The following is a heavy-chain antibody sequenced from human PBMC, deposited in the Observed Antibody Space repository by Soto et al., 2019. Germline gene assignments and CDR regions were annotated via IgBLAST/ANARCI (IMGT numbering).Heavy chain of an antibody. CDR1: GFTFSSYT. CDR3: ARVGPTTMVISYFDY. V-gene: IGHV3-21*06. Sequence: EVQLVESGGGLVKPGGSLRLSCAASGFTFSSYTMNWVRQAPGKGLEWVSSISSSSTYIYYADSIKGRVTISRDNAKNPLYLHMNSLRAEDTAVYYCARVGPTTMVISYFDYWGQGTLVTVSS. CDR2: ISSSSTYI. D-gene: IGHD3-10*01. J-gene: IGHJ4*02.